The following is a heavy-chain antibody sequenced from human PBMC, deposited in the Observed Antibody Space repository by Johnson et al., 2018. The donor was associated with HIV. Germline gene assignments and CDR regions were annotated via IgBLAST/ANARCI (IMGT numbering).Heavy chain of an antibody. V-gene: IGHV3-33*08. CDR1: GFTFSSYG. J-gene: IGHJ3*02. CDR2: IWYGGSNK. D-gene: IGHD3-22*01. Sequence: VQLVESGGGVVQPGRSLRLSCAASGFTFSSYGMHWVRQAPGKGLEWVAVIWYGGSNKYYADSVKGRFTISRDNAKNSLYLQMNSLRAEDTAVYYCARSRRRDITMIVVVARRGSDDAFDIWGQGTMVTVSS. CDR3: ARSRRRDITMIVVVARRGSDDAFDI.